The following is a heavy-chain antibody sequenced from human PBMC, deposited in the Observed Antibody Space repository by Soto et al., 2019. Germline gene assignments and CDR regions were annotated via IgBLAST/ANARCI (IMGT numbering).Heavy chain of an antibody. V-gene: IGHV3-23*01. CDR1: GFAFSNYA. J-gene: IGHJ4*02. Sequence: EVKLLESGGCLVQPGGSLRLSCAASGFAFSNYAMNWVRQAPGKGLEWVSGITNSGGSTYYADSVKGRFTISRDNSKNTVYLLMNSLRVEDTALYYCAKELFSGSWITGNSWGQGTLVTVSS. CDR2: ITNSGGST. D-gene: IGHD5-12*01. CDR3: AKELFSGSWITGNS.